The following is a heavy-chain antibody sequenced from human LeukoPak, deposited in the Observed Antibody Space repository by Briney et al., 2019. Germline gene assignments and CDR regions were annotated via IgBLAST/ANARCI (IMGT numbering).Heavy chain of an antibody. Sequence: HAGGSLRLSCAASGFTFSNYNLNWVRQAPGKGLEWVSYISDGSSTIYYADSVRGRFTIFRDNAKNSLYLQINSLRDEDTAVYYCARETVGLDYWGQGTLVTVSS. D-gene: IGHD4-23*01. CDR2: ISDGSSTI. CDR1: GFTFSNYN. CDR3: ARETVGLDY. J-gene: IGHJ4*02. V-gene: IGHV3-48*02.